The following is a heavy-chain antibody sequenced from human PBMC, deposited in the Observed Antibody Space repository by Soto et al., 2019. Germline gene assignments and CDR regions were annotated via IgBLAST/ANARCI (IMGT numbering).Heavy chain of an antibody. CDR3: TRDPPDFHSAFDS. CDR2: TYYRKSRWLF. CDR1: GDSASNKGAA. Sequence: SQTLSLTCAISGDSASNKGAAWNWIRHSPSRGLEWLGRTYYRKSRWLFDYAFSMRGRITINPDTAKNQFSLHLTSVTPEDTSVYFCTRDPPDFHSAFDSWGQGTLVTVSS. D-gene: IGHD4-4*01. J-gene: IGHJ4*02. V-gene: IGHV6-1*01.